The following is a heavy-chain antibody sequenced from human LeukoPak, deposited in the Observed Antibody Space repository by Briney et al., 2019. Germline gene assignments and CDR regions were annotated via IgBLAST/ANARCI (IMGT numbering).Heavy chain of an antibody. CDR2: IYHSGST. D-gene: IGHD5-18*01. J-gene: IGHJ4*02. Sequence: SQTLSLTCTVSGGSISSGGYYWSWIRQPPGKGLEWIGYIYHSGSTYYNPSLKSRVSISVDKSKNQFSLNLTSVTAADTAVYYCARRARHSSGYYYDYWGQGILVTVSS. CDR3: ARRARHSSGYYYDY. V-gene: IGHV4-30-2*01. CDR1: GGSISSGGYY.